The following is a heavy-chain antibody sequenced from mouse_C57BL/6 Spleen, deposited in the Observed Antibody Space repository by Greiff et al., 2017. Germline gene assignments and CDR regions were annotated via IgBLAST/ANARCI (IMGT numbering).Heavy chain of an antibody. CDR1: GFTFSDYG. CDR2: ISSGSSTN. J-gene: IGHJ1*03. CDR3: ARCYGNCDWSFDG. Sequence: EVQLVESGGGLVKPGGSLKLSCAASGFTFSDYGMHWVRQAPEKGLEWVAYISSGSSTNYYTDTVKGRFNISRDNANNTLFLQMTSLRSEDTAMYYCARCYGNCDWSFDGRGTGATVTVSS. V-gene: IGHV5-17*01. D-gene: IGHD2-1*01.